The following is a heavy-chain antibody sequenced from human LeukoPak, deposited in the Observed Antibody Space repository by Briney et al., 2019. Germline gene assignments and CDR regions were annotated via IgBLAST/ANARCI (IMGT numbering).Heavy chain of an antibody. CDR1: GGSFSGYY. Sequence: PSETLSLTCAVYGGSFSGYYWSWIRQPPGKGLEWIGEINHSGSTNYNPSLKSRVTVSVDTSKNQFSLKLTSVTAADTAVYYCARSKVPIAYWYFDLWGRGTLVTVSS. D-gene: IGHD2-21*01. CDR2: INHSGST. CDR3: ARSKVPIAYWYFDL. V-gene: IGHV4-34*01. J-gene: IGHJ2*01.